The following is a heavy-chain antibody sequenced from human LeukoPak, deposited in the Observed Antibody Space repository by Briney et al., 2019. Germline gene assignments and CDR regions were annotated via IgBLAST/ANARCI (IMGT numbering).Heavy chain of an antibody. D-gene: IGHD2-2*01. CDR3: ARAQLGYCSSTSCYGYDY. Sequence: TVKVSCKASGGTFSSYAISWVRQAPGQGLEWMGGIIPIFGTANYAQKFQGRVTITADKSTSTAYMELSSLRSEDTAVYYCARAQLGYCSSTSCYGYDYWGQGTLVTVSS. CDR1: GGTFSSYA. V-gene: IGHV1-69*06. CDR2: IIPIFGTA. J-gene: IGHJ4*02.